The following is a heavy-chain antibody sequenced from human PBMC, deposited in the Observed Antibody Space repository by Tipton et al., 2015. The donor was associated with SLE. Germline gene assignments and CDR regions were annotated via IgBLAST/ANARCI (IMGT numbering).Heavy chain of an antibody. CDR1: GDSISSHY. V-gene: IGHV4-59*11. D-gene: IGHD5-24*01. J-gene: IGHJ2*01. Sequence: TLSLTCTVSGDSISSHYWSWIRQPPGKGLEWIGHIYHTGSTNYNPSLRSRVTLSVDTSKNQFSMRLNSVTAADTAVYYCARTNLQGSLVDWYFDLWGRGTLVTVSS. CDR2: IYHTGST. CDR3: ARTNLQGSLVDWYFDL.